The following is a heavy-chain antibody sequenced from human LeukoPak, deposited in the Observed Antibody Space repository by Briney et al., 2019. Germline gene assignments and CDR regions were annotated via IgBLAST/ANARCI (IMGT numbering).Heavy chain of an antibody. CDR2: IYPGDSDT. D-gene: IGHD3-3*01. CDR3: ARSTPYYDFWSGYYPGFDA. V-gene: IGHV5-51*01. CDR1: GYSFTSYW. Sequence: GESLKISCKGSGYSFTSYWIGWVRQMPGKGLEWIGIIYPGDSDTRYSPSFQGQVTISADKSISTAYLQWSSLKASDTAMYYCARSTPYYDFWSGYYPGFDAWGQGTLVTVSS. J-gene: IGHJ5*02.